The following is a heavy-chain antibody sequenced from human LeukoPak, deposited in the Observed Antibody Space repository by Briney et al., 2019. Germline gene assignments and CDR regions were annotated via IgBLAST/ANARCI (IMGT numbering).Heavy chain of an antibody. J-gene: IGHJ4*02. CDR1: GYTFTTYW. Sequence: GGSLRLSCAASGYTFTTYWIHWVRHAPGKGLVWVSLINSDGSNTGYADSVKGRFTISRDNAKNMVYLQMNSLRAEDMAVYYCIRDSSSSFDYWGQGTLVTVSS. V-gene: IGHV3-74*01. CDR2: INSDGSNT. D-gene: IGHD6-13*01. CDR3: IRDSSSSFDY.